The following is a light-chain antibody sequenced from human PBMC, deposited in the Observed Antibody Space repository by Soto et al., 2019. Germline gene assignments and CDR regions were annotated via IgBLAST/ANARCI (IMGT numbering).Light chain of an antibody. Sequence: DIQMTQSPSSLSASVGDGVTIACRASQNIFSYLNWYQQKPGKAPKLLIYAASNLQSGVPSRFSGSGSGTDFTLTISSLQPEDFATYYCQQLERYPSTFGGGTKVDIK. J-gene: IGKJ4*01. CDR2: AAS. V-gene: IGKV1-39*01. CDR3: QQLERYPST. CDR1: QNIFSY.